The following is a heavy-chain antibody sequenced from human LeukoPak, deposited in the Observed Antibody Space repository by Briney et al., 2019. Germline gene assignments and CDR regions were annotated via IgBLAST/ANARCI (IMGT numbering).Heavy chain of an antibody. V-gene: IGHV1-18*01. CDR3: ARSGVGYFYDSSGYYPLDY. CDR1: GYTFTNYG. D-gene: IGHD3-22*01. CDR2: ISAYTGNT. Sequence: ASVKVSCKASGYTFTNYGISWVRQAPGQGLEWMGWISAYTGNTNYAQNFQGRVTMTTDTSTNTAFMELRSLRSDDTAVYYCARSGVGYFYDSSGYYPLDYWGQGPLVPVSS. J-gene: IGHJ4*02.